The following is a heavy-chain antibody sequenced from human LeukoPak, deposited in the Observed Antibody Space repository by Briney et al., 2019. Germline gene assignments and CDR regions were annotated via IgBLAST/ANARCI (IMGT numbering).Heavy chain of an antibody. CDR3: AKEYSGYDYAVDY. CDR1: GFTFSSYG. D-gene: IGHD5-12*01. J-gene: IGHJ4*02. CDR2: IRYDGSNK. Sequence: SGGSLRLSCAASGFTFSSYGMHWVRQAPGKGLEWVAFIRYDGSNKYYADSVKGRFTISRDNSKNTLYLQMNSLRAEDTAVYYCAKEYSGYDYAVDYCGQGALVTVSS. V-gene: IGHV3-30*02.